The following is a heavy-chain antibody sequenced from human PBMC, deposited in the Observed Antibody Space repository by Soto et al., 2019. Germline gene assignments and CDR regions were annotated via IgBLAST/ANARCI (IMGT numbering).Heavy chain of an antibody. D-gene: IGHD5-12*01. CDR1: GGSISSGGYY. CDR3: ARDSVEMATTTGYYYYGMDV. J-gene: IGHJ6*02. Sequence: QVQLQESGPGLVKPSQTLSLTCTVSGGSISSGGYYWSWIRQHPGKGLEWIGYIYYSGSTYYNPSLKGRVTTSVDTSKNQFSLKLSSVTAADTAVYYCARDSVEMATTTGYYYYGMDVWGQGTTVTVSS. CDR2: IYYSGST. V-gene: IGHV4-31*03.